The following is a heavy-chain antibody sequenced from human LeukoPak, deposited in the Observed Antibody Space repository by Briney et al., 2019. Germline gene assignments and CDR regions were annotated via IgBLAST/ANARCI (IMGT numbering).Heavy chain of an antibody. CDR2: SYYSGSS. CDR1: GGSITSKTYY. J-gene: IGHJ4*02. CDR3: ASQGRYCSGGSCYSPHYFDY. Sequence: PSETLSLTCTVSGGSITSKTYYWGWVRQPPGMGLELIGSSYYSGSSYYNPSLKNRVTIAVDTSRSQFSLKMTSVTAADTAVYYCASQGRYCSGGSCYSPHYFDYWGQGALVAVSS. D-gene: IGHD2-15*01. V-gene: IGHV4-39*01.